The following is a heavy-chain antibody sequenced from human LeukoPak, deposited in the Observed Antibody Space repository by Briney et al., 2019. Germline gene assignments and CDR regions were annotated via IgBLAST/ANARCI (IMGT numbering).Heavy chain of an antibody. Sequence: SETLSLTCTISDGSISNYYWNWIRQSPGKGLEWIGHIHYSGSTHYNPSLQSRVSISIDTSKNHFSLKLRSVTAVDTAVYYCARWGHFDTTGYLVVDYWGQGTLVTVSS. CDR3: ARWGHFDTTGYLVVDY. V-gene: IGHV4-59*01. J-gene: IGHJ4*02. CDR1: DGSISNYY. CDR2: IHYSGST. D-gene: IGHD3-22*01.